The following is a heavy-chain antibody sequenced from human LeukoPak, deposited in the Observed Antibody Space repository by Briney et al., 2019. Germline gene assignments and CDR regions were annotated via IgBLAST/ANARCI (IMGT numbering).Heavy chain of an antibody. Sequence: SETLSLTCAVYGGSFSGYYWSWIRQPPGKGLEWIGEINHSGSTNYNPSLKSRVTISVDTSKNQFSLKLSSVTAADTAVYYCARGENYWGQGTLVTVSS. CDR1: GGSFSGYY. V-gene: IGHV4-34*01. CDR3: ARGENY. J-gene: IGHJ4*02. CDR2: INHSGST.